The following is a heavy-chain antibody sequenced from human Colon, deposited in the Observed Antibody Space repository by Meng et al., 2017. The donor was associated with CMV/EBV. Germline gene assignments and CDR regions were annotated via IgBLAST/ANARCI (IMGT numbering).Heavy chain of an antibody. CDR2: ITWNSETI. V-gene: IGHV3-9*01. J-gene: IGHJ6*02. Sequence: SLKISCAASGFTFDDHAMHWVRQVPGKGPEWVAGITWNSETIAYGDSVKGRFTVSRDNAKTALYLQMNSLRAEDTALYYCAKDVGANFFYGLDVWDQGTTVTVSS. D-gene: IGHD1-26*01. CDR3: AKDVGANFFYGLDV. CDR1: GFTFDDHA.